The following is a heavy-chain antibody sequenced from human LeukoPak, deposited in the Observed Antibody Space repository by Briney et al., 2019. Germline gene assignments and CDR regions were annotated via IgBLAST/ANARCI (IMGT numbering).Heavy chain of an antibody. V-gene: IGHV4-4*07. D-gene: IGHD6-13*01. J-gene: IGHJ4*02. CDR1: GGSISSYY. Sequence: SETLSLTCTVSGGSISSYYWSWIRQPAGKGLEWIGRIYTSGSTNYNPSLKSRVTMSVDTSKNQFSLKLSSVTAADTAVYYCARHVLPVRQRDGIAAAGTPRGNFDYWGQGTLVTVSS. CDR3: ARHVLPVRQRDGIAAAGTPRGNFDY. CDR2: IYTSGST.